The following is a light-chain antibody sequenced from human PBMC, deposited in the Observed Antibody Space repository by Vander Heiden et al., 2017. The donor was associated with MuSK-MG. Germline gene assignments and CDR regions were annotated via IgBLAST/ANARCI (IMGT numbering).Light chain of an antibody. J-gene: IGKJ2*01. CDR2: DAS. CDR3: HQHDNYPIT. CDR1: QDITNS. Sequence: DIQMTQSPSSLSASVGDRVTIKCQASQDITNSLNWYQQRPGKPPKLLIYDASNLETGVPSRFSGSGSGTDFSFTISRLEPEDSATYYCHQHDNYPITFGQGTTVEIK. V-gene: IGKV1-33*01.